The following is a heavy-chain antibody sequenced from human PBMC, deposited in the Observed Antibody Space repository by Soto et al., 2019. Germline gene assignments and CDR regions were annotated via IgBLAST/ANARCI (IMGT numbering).Heavy chain of an antibody. CDR3: ARDGDPGYSFWSGPLGGGRFDP. CDR1: GGTFGNTA. CDR2: IVPLFGTA. Sequence: QVQLVQSGAEVKEPGSSVNVSCKTSGGTFGNTAVTWVRQVPGQGLEWIGGIVPLFGTANYAQKFRGRVMITSDASTSTDYMDLSSLRSDDTAIYYCARDGDPGYSFWSGPLGGGRFDPWGQGTLVTVSS. V-gene: IGHV1-69*05. D-gene: IGHD3-3*01. J-gene: IGHJ5*02.